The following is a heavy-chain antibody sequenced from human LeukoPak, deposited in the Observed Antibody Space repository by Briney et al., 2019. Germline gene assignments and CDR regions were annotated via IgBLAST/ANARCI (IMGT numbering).Heavy chain of an antibody. CDR2: ISSSSTHI. J-gene: IGHJ6*02. CDR1: GVTSKTYS. CDR3: ARAGGRPLGVCSSTSCYSDHWLPLGV. D-gene: IGHD2-2*01. V-gene: IGHV3-21*01. Sequence: GGALRLSSADSGVTSKTYSMTRVRQAPGKGLEWVSSISSSSTHIYYTHSVRGRFTTSRDNAEVSLFPEMNSLRADVWAVYYCARAGGRPLGVCSSTSCYSDHWLPLGVWGQGTTVTVPS.